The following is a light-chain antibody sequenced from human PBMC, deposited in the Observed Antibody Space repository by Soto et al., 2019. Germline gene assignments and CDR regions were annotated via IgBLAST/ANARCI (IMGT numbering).Light chain of an antibody. Sequence: DIQMTQSPSSLSASVGDRVTITCRASQGIGNSLAWYQQNPGKVPKLLIYSASTLQSGVPSRFSGSGSGTEFTLTITSLQPEDVATYYCQKYNSAPHTFGGGTKVEV. CDR1: QGIGNS. V-gene: IGKV1-27*01. CDR2: SAS. CDR3: QKYNSAPHT. J-gene: IGKJ4*01.